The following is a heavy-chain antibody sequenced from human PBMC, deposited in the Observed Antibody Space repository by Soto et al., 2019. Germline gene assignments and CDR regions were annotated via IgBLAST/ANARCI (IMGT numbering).Heavy chain of an antibody. CDR3: ASQASVVPAARTAFDY. V-gene: IGHV1-69*02. J-gene: IGHJ4*02. CDR2: IIPILGIA. CDR1: GGTFSSYT. D-gene: IGHD2-2*01. Sequence: SVKVSCKASGGTFSSYTISWVRQAPGQGLEWMGRIIPILGIANYAQKFQGRVTITADKSTSTAYMGLSSLRSEDTAVYYCASQASVVPAARTAFDYWGQGTLVTVSS.